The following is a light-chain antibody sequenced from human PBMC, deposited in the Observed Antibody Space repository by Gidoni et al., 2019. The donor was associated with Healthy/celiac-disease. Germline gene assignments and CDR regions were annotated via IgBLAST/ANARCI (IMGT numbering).Light chain of an antibody. J-gene: IGKJ1*01. CDR3: QQRSNWPPWT. Sequence: EFVLTQSPATLSLSPGERATLPCRASQSISSYLAWYQQKPGQAPRLLIYDASSGSGTEVTLTISSLEHEDFAVYYCQQRSNWPPWTFXXXTKVEIK. CDR1: QSISSY. V-gene: IGKV3-11*01. CDR2: DAS.